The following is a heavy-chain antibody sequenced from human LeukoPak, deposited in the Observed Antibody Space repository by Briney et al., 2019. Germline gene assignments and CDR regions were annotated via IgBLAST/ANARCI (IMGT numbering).Heavy chain of an antibody. CDR3: ARTYSSSWPEYFDY. V-gene: IGHV3-7*03. CDR1: GFTFSSYW. Sequence: GGSLRLSCAASGFTFSSYWMSWVRQAPGKGLEWVANIKQDGSEKYYVDSVKGRFTISRDNAKNSLYLQMNSLRAEDTAVYYCARTYSSSWPEYFDYWGQGTLVTVSS. D-gene: IGHD6-13*01. J-gene: IGHJ4*02. CDR2: IKQDGSEK.